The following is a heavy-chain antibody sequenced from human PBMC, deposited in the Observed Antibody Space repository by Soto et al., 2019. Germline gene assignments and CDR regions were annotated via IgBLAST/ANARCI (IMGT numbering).Heavy chain of an antibody. V-gene: IGHV3-11*01. CDR3: ARGAFTGWFDP. CDR2: ITSSGSPI. Sequence: GGSLRLSCAASGFTFSDYYMSWIRQAPGKGLECVSYITSSGSPIYYADSVKGRFTISRDNAKSSLYLQMNSLRAEDTAVYYCARGAFTGWFDPWGQGTLVTVSS. D-gene: IGHD4-4*01. J-gene: IGHJ5*02. CDR1: GFTFSDYY.